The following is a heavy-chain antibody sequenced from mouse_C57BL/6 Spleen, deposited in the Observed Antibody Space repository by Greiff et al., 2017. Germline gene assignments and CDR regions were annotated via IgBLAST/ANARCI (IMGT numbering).Heavy chain of an antibody. CDR2: INPSNGGT. CDR3: ARGIYYVYNSFDY. J-gene: IGHJ2*01. V-gene: IGHV1-53*01. D-gene: IGHD2-2*01. CDR1: GYTFTSYW. Sequence: QVQLKQPGPELVKPGASVKLSCKASGYTFTSYWMHWVKQRPGQGLEWIGNINPSNGGTNYNEKFKSKATLTVDKSSSTAYMQRSSLTSEDSALYSCARGIYYVYNSFDYGDQDTPLTVSS.